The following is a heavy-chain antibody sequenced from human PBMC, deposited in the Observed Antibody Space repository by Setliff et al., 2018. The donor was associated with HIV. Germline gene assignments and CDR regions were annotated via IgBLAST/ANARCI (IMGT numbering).Heavy chain of an antibody. V-gene: IGHV1-2*02. CDR2: INPNSGGT. CDR3: ARGSLLGYFDWLFPD. Sequence: ASVKVSCKASGYTFTGYYMHWVRQAPGQGLEWMGWINPNSGGTNYAQKFQGRVTMTRDTSISTAYMELSRLRTDDTAVYYCARGSLLGYFDWLFPDWGQGTLVTVSS. J-gene: IGHJ4*02. CDR1: GYTFTGYY. D-gene: IGHD3-9*01.